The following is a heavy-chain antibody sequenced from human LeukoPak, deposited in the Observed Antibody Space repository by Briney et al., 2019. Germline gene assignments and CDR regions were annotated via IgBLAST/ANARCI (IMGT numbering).Heavy chain of an antibody. CDR1: GFTFSSYS. D-gene: IGHD5-24*01. Sequence: GGSLRLSCAASGFTFSSYSFNWVRQAPGKGLECVSSISSSSSYIYYADSLKGRFTISRDNAKNSLYLQMNSLRAEDTAVYYCVRTGRDGYNLKGLDYWGQGTLVTVSS. J-gene: IGHJ4*02. V-gene: IGHV3-21*01. CDR2: ISSSSSYI. CDR3: VRTGRDGYNLKGLDY.